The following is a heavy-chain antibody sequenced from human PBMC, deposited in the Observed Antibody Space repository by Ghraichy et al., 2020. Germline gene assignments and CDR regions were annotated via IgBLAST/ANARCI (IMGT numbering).Heavy chain of an antibody. CDR1: GFSFSSYG. V-gene: IGHV3-23*01. Sequence: GGSLRLSCAASGFSFSSYGMRWVRQAPGKGLEWVSAISASGGSTNYADSVRGRFTISRDNSKNTLYLQMNSLRAEDTAVYYCAKSIIIAAGLGDGMDVWGQGTTVTVSS. J-gene: IGHJ6*02. CDR3: AKSIIIAAGLGDGMDV. CDR2: ISASGGST. D-gene: IGHD6-13*01.